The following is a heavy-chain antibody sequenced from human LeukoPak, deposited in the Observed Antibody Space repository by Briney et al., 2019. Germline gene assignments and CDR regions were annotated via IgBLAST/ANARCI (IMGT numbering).Heavy chain of an antibody. D-gene: IGHD4-17*01. CDR1: GFTFSSYA. CDR2: ISYDGSNK. Sequence: GRSLRLSCVASGFTFSSYAMHWVRQAPGKGLEWVAVISYDGSNKYYADSVKGRFTISRDNSKNTLYLQMNSLRAEDTAVYYCARDRVSVGTVTTPGYWGQGTLVTVSS. CDR3: ARDRVSVGTVTTPGY. J-gene: IGHJ4*02. V-gene: IGHV3-30*04.